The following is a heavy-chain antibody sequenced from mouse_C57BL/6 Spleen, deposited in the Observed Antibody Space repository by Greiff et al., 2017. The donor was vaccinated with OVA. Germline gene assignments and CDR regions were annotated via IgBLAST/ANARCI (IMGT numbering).Heavy chain of an antibody. CDR2: IYPGDGDT. J-gene: IGHJ2*01. Sequence: QVQLKQSGPELVKPGASVKISCKASGYAFSSSRMNWVKQRPGKGLEWIGRIYPGDGDTNYNGKFKGKATLTADKSSSTAYMQLSSLTSEDSAVYFCARDYSNYFDYWGQGTTLTVSS. D-gene: IGHD2-5*01. CDR1: GYAFSSSR. CDR3: ARDYSNYFDY. V-gene: IGHV1-82*01.